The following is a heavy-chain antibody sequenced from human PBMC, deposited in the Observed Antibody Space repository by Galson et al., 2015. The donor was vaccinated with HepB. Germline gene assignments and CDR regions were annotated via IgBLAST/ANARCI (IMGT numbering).Heavy chain of an antibody. J-gene: IGHJ5*02. V-gene: IGHV4-39*07. CDR3: ATGSMIRGVINNWFDP. CDR2: IYFSGST. D-gene: IGHD3-10*01. Sequence: ATLSLTCTVSGGSVRTSTSYWGWIRQPPGKGLEWIGTIYFSGSTWYNPSLKSRVTISVDTSKNQYSLKVNSMTAPDTAIYYCATGSMIRGVINNWFDPWGRGTPVTVSS. CDR1: GGSVRTSTSY.